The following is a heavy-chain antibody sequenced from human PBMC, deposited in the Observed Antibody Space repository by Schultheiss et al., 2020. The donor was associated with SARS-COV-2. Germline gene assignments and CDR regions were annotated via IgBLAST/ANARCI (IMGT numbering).Heavy chain of an antibody. J-gene: IGHJ6*02. CDR2: MNPNSGNT. CDR3: ASRGSDSSSWYYYYGMDV. D-gene: IGHD6-13*01. V-gene: IGHV1-8*02. CDR1: GYTFTDYY. Sequence: ASVKVSCKASGYTFTDYYVHWVRQATGQGLEWMGWMNPNSGNTGYAQKFQGRVTMTRNTSISTAYMELSSLRSEDTAVYYCASRGSDSSSWYYYYGMDVWGQGTTVTVSS.